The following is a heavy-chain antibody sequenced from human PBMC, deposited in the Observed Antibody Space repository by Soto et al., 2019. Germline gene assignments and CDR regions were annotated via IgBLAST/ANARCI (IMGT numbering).Heavy chain of an antibody. CDR1: GYTFTSYG. CDR2: INAYNGNT. Sequence: QVQLVQSGAEVKKPGASVKVSCKASGYTFTSYGISWVRQAPGQGLEWMGWINAYNGNTNYAQKLQGRVTMTTDTSQSPAYVELRSLRSDDTAVNYCERVLPPFDPRGQGTMVTVSS. CDR3: ERVLPPFDP. J-gene: IGHJ5*02. V-gene: IGHV1-18*01.